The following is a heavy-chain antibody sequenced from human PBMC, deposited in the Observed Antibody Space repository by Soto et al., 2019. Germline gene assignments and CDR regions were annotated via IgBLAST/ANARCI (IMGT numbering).Heavy chain of an antibody. CDR1: GGSFSGYY. J-gene: IGHJ4*02. Sequence: SETLSLTCAVYGGSFSGYYWSWMRQPPGKGLEWIGEINHSGSTNYNPSLKSRVTISVDTSKNQFSLKLSSVTAADTAVYYCARGRSSSSWFDYWGQGTLVTVSS. D-gene: IGHD6-13*01. CDR2: INHSGST. V-gene: IGHV4-34*01. CDR3: ARGRSSSSWFDY.